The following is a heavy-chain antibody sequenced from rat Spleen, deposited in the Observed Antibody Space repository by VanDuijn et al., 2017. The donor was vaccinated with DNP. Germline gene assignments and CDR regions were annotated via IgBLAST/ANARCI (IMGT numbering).Heavy chain of an antibody. CDR3: ASSYNNYWDWFAY. V-gene: IGHV3-3*01. CDR1: GFSITNNFK. Sequence: EVLLQESGPGLVKPSQSLSLTCSVTGFSITNNFKWSWIRKFPGNKLEWMGYVTNAGSTHYNPSLKSRISITTDTSKNQFFLQVNSVDTEDTATYYCASSYNNYWDWFAYWGQGTLVTVSS. D-gene: IGHD1-10*01. J-gene: IGHJ3*01. CDR2: VTNAGST.